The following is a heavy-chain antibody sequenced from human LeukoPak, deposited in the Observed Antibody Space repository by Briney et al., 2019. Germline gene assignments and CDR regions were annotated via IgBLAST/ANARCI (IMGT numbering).Heavy chain of an antibody. CDR3: ARGPTVTTYYYYYGMDV. Sequence: ASVKVSCKASGYTFTGYYMHWVRQATGQGLEWMGWMNPNSGNTGYAQKFQGRVTMTRNTSISTAYMELSSLRSEDTAVYYCARGPTVTTYYYYYGMDVWGQGTTVTVSS. J-gene: IGHJ6*02. CDR1: GYTFTGYY. D-gene: IGHD4-17*01. CDR2: MNPNSGNT. V-gene: IGHV1-8*02.